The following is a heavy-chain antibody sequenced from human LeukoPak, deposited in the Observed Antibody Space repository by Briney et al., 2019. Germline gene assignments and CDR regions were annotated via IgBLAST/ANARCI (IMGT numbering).Heavy chain of an antibody. D-gene: IGHD2-2*01. Sequence: ASETLSLTCTVSGGSISTYYWGWIRQPPGKGLEWIGSIYHSGSTYYNPSLKSRVTISVDTSKNQFSLKLSSVTAADTAVYYCARENTYCSSTSCYGLFDYWGQGTLVTVSS. CDR1: GGSISTYY. CDR3: ARENTYCSSTSCYGLFDY. J-gene: IGHJ4*02. CDR2: IYHSGST. V-gene: IGHV4-38-2*02.